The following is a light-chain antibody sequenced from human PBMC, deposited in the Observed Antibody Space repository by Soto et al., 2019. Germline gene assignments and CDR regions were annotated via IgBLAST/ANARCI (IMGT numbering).Light chain of an antibody. Sequence: EIVRTQSPGTLSVSPGEGATLSCRASQSVGSNLAWYQQKPGQAPRLLIYGASTRATAIPARFSGSGSGTEFTLTISSLQSEDFAVYYCQQFSSYPLTFGGGTKVDIK. J-gene: IGKJ4*01. CDR3: QQFSSYPLT. CDR2: GAS. V-gene: IGKV3-15*01. CDR1: QSVGSN.